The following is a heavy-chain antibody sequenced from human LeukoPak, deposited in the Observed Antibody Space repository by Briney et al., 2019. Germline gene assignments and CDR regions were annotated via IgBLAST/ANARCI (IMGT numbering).Heavy chain of an antibody. CDR1: GFTLCSFW. CDR2: IKQEGSGK. J-gene: IGHJ4*02. D-gene: IGHD6-6*01. V-gene: IGHV3-7*01. Sequence: GGSLRLFHGAPGFTLCSFWMGWVRQASRKGLEVVANIKQEGSGKYYVESVKGRFTISRINAKNSLYLQMNSLRAEDTAVYYCARGEYSSSSTVDYWGQGTLVTVSA. CDR3: ARGEYSSSSTVDY.